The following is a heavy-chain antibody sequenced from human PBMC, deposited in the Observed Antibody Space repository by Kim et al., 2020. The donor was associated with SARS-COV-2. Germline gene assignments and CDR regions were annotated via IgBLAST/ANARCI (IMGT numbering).Heavy chain of an antibody. D-gene: IGHD2-2*01. CDR3: AKGPIAVVPGGKMWLDH. CDR1: GLTFRNYC. CDR2: ISYDGSIQ. V-gene: IGHV3-30*18. Sequence: GGSLRLSCAASGLTFRNYCMHWVRQTPGKGLEWVADISYDGSIQYYGDSVEGRFTISRDNSNNMLYLHMNSLRVEDTAVYYCAKGPIAVVPGGKMWLDHWGQGTLVIVSS. J-gene: IGHJ5*02.